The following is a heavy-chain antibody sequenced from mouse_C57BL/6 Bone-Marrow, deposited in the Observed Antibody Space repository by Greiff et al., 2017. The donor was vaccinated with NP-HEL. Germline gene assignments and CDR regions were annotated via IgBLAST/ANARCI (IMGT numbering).Heavy chain of an antibody. CDR1: GFTFSSYA. J-gene: IGHJ3*01. CDR3: SRDRGGNYGSSWFAY. CDR2: ISAGGSYT. Sequence: DVKLVESGGGLVKPGGSLKLSCAASGFTFSSYAMSWVRQTPEKRLEWVATISAGGSYTYYPDNVKGRFTISRDNAKNNLYLQMSHLKADDTALYYSSRDRGGNYGSSWFAYWGQGTLVTVSA. D-gene: IGHD1-1*01. V-gene: IGHV5-4*01.